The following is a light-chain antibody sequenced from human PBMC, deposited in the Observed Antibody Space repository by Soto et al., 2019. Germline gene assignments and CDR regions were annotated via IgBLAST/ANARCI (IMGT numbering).Light chain of an antibody. CDR3: QQYNNWPRT. J-gene: IGKJ1*01. Sequence: DIQMTQSPSSLSASVGDRVTITCRASQSISSYLNWYQQKPGKAPKLLIYAASSLQSGVPSRFSGSGSGTDFTLTISSLQPEDFALYYCQQYNNWPRTFGQGTKVDIK. V-gene: IGKV1-39*01. CDR2: AAS. CDR1: QSISSY.